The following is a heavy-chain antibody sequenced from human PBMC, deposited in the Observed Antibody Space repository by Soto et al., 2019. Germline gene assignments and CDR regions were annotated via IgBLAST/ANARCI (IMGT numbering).Heavy chain of an antibody. CDR1: GFTFSSNG. J-gene: IGHJ4*02. D-gene: IGHD2-2*01. Sequence: QVQLVESGGGVVQPGRSLTLSCAASGFTFSSNGMHWVRQAPGKGLEWVAIIWYDGSDKYYADSVKGRFTISRDNFRNTLYLQMDSLRVEDTAIYYCGRDYGTLPYCSRTRCFGGLDYWGQGILVTVSS. V-gene: IGHV3-33*01. CDR3: GRDYGTLPYCSRTRCFGGLDY. CDR2: IWYDGSDK.